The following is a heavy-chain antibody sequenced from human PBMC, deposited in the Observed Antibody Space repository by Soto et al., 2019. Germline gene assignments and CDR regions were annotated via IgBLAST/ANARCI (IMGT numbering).Heavy chain of an antibody. CDR1: GYTFTSYE. CDR2: MNTNSGNT. CDR3: AGRWGSSDV. Sequence: QVQLVQSGAEVKKPGASVKVSCKASGYTFTSYEINWLRQATGQGLEWMGWMNTNSGNTGYAQKFQGRVTRTRNTSKSKAYMELSSLRSENTAVYYCAGRWGSSDVWGQGTTVTVSS. D-gene: IGHD6-6*01. V-gene: IGHV1-8*01. J-gene: IGHJ6*02.